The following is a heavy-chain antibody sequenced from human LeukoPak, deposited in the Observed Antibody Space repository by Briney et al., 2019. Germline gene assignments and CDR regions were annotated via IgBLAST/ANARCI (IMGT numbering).Heavy chain of an antibody. Sequence: GGSLRLSCAASGFIVSSNFLNWVRQAPGKGLEWVSVIYNDGSASYANSVKGRFTISRDISKNTLYLQMGSLRPEDMAVYYCARVDSGSACASWGQGILVTVSS. CDR1: GFIVSSNF. D-gene: IGHD6-19*01. CDR2: IYNDGSA. J-gene: IGHJ1*01. CDR3: ARVDSGSACAS. V-gene: IGHV3-66*01.